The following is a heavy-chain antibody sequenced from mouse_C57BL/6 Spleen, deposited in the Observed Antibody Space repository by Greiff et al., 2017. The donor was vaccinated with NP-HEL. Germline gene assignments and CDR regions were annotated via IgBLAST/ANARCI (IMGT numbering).Heavy chain of an antibody. CDR2: ISYDGSN. Sequence: EVKLLESGPGLVKPSQSLSLTCSVTGYSITSGYYWNWIRQFPGNKLEWMGYISYDGSNNYNPSLKNRISITRDTSKNQFFLKLNSVTTEDTATYYCARDWDGDYWGQGTTLTVSS. CDR1: GYSITSGYY. D-gene: IGHD4-1*01. CDR3: ARDWDGDY. J-gene: IGHJ2*01. V-gene: IGHV3-6*01.